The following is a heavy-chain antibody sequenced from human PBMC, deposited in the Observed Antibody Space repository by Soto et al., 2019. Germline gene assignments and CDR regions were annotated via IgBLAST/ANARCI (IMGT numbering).Heavy chain of an antibody. D-gene: IGHD3-3*01. V-gene: IGHV4-39*01. CDR3: ARQRDDFWSGYPNWFDP. CDR1: GGSISSSSYY. Sequence: LSLTCPVSGGSISSSSYYWGWIREPPGKGLEWIGSIYYSGSTYYNPSLKSRVTISVHTSKNQFSLKLRSVTAADTAVYYCARQRDDFWSGYPNWFDPWGQGTLVTVSS. CDR2: IYYSGST. J-gene: IGHJ5*02.